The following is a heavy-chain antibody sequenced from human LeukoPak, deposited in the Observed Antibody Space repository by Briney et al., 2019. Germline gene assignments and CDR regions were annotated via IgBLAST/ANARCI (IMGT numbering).Heavy chain of an antibody. CDR2: MNPNSGNT. Sequence: ASVKVSCKASGYTFTGYYMHWVRQAPGQGLEWMGWMNPNSGNTDYAQKFQGRVTMTRNTSISTAYMELSSLRSEDTAVYYCARGYRITMVRGVTPSYYMDVWGKGTTVTVSS. D-gene: IGHD3-10*01. J-gene: IGHJ6*03. V-gene: IGHV1-8*02. CDR3: ARGYRITMVRGVTPSYYMDV. CDR1: GYTFTGYY.